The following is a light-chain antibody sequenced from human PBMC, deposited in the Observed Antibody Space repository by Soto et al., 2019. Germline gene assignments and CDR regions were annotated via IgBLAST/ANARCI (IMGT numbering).Light chain of an antibody. CDR1: QSVSSY. J-gene: IGKJ1*01. V-gene: IGKV1-5*01. Sequence: TQSPATLSLSPGETATLSCRASQSVSSYLAWYHQKPGKAPKLLINDAYNLESGVPSRFSGSGSGTEFTLSISSLQPDDFATYYCQQYNTYWTSGQGTKVDIK. CDR2: DAY. CDR3: QQYNTYWT.